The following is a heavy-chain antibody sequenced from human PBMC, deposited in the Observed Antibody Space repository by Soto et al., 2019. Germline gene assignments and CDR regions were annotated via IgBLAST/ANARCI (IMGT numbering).Heavy chain of an antibody. D-gene: IGHD3-22*01. V-gene: IGHV3-48*02. Sequence: PGGSLRLSCAASGFTFSSYSMNWVRQAPGKGLEWVSYISSSSSTIYYADSVKGRFTISRDNAKNSLYLQMNSLRDEDTAVYYCARTYITMIVVADAFDIWGQGTMVTVSS. CDR3: ARTYITMIVVADAFDI. CDR2: ISSSSSTI. J-gene: IGHJ3*02. CDR1: GFTFSSYS.